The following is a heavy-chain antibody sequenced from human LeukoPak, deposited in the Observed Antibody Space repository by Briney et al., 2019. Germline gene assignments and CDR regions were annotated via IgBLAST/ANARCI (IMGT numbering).Heavy chain of an antibody. CDR1: GGSISSRSYY. J-gene: IGHJ4*02. V-gene: IGHV4-39*01. CDR3: ARRRGYSSLDY. Sequence: PSETLSLTCTVSGGSISSRSYYWGWIRQPPGKGLEWIGSIYYSGSTYDNTSLKSRVTISGDTSKNQFSLNLSSVTAADTAVYYCARRRGYSSLDYWGQGTLVTVSS. CDR2: IYYSGST. D-gene: IGHD6-13*01.